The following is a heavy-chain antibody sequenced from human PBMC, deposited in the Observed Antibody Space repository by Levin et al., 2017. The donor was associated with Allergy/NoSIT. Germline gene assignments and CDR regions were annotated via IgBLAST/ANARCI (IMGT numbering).Heavy chain of an antibody. Sequence: GGSLRLSCTASGFTFSNACMSWVRQAPGKGLEWVGCIKSKIDGGTTDYAAPVKGRFTVSRDDSKSTLFLQMNSLQSEDTAVYFCTTAGQQAVTYFYYTVDVWGQGTTVTVSS. D-gene: IGHD2-21*01. V-gene: IGHV3-15*01. CDR3: TTAGQQAVTYFYYTVDV. J-gene: IGHJ6*02. CDR1: GFTFSNAC. CDR2: IKSKIDGGTT.